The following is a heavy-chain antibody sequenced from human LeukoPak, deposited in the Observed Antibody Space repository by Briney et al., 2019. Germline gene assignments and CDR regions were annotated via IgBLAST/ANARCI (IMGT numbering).Heavy chain of an antibody. CDR1: GASIENHY. Sequence: SEALSLTCTVSGASIENHYWSWIRQPAGKGLEWIGRFEPSGTTKYNPSLKSRITMSVDTSKNQFSLELNSVTAADTAVYYCAKEGAAAGPDFDLWGQGTLVIVSS. D-gene: IGHD6-13*01. CDR2: FEPSGTT. CDR3: AKEGAAAGPDFDL. V-gene: IGHV4-4*07. J-gene: IGHJ4*02.